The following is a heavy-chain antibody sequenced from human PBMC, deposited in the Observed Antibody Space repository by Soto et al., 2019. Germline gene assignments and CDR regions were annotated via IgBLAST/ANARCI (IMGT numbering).Heavy chain of an antibody. D-gene: IGHD2-2*01. J-gene: IGHJ4*02. CDR3: ATGVVRYCSSTTCFGVFDS. Sequence: PGGSLRLSCAASGFTFSSYEMNWVRQAPGKGLEWVSYISSSGSTIYYADSVTGRFTISRDNSKNTLYLEMNSLRAEDTAVYYCATGVVRYCSSTTCFGVFDSWGQGAMVTVSS. CDR2: ISSSGSTI. V-gene: IGHV3-48*03. CDR1: GFTFSSYE.